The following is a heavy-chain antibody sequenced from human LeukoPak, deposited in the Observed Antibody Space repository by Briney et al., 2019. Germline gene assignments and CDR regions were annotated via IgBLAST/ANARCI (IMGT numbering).Heavy chain of an antibody. Sequence: PGGSLRLSCAASGFTFSSYGMHWVRQAPGKGLEWVAFIRYDGSKKYYADSVKGRFTISRDNSKNTLYLQMDSLRAEDTAVYYCAKAVQTIFGVANYYMDVWGKGTTVTVSS. CDR2: IRYDGSKK. V-gene: IGHV3-30*02. CDR3: AKAVQTIFGVANYYMDV. J-gene: IGHJ6*03. CDR1: GFTFSSYG. D-gene: IGHD3-3*01.